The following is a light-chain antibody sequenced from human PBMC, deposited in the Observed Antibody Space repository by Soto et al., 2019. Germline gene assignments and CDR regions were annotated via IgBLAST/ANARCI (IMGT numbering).Light chain of an antibody. V-gene: IGKV3-11*01. CDR1: QNLHSF. CDR2: DGS. Sequence: EIVLPQSRATLSVSPGARVTLSCRASQNLHSFLNWYQQRPGQAHKPLIYDGSKRPAGVPDRISGDGSGTDYTLTISSLEPEEFAVYYCQQRTRWPMTVGQGTRLENK. J-gene: IGKJ5*01. CDR3: QQRTRWPMT.